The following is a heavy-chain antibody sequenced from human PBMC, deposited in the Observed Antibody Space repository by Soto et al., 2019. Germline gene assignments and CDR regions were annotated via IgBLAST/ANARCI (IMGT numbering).Heavy chain of an antibody. CDR2: VSGYNGNT. CDR3: ARAGELPYYYYGMDV. D-gene: IGHD1-7*01. CDR1: GYTFTTSG. Sequence: QVQLVQSGGEVKKPGASVKVSCKASGYTFTTSGVSWVRQAPGQGLEWMGWVSGYNGNTKYEEKFNDKVTMTTDTSTRTAYLELRSLTTDDTAAYYCARAGELPYYYYGMDVWGQGTTVIVSS. V-gene: IGHV1-18*01. J-gene: IGHJ6*02.